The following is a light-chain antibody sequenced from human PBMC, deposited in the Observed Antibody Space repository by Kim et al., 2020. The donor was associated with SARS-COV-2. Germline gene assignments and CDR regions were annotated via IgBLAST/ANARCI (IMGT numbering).Light chain of an antibody. CDR2: DAS. CDR1: QGFSNC. V-gene: IGKV3-11*01. Sequence: LAPGDISSRSCRSSQGFSNCLAWYPPTPGPAPRLLIYDASNRATGIPARFSGSVSGTDFTLTISSLEPEDFAVYNCQQRSNWPPTFGQGTKVDI. CDR3: QQRSNWPPT. J-gene: IGKJ1*01.